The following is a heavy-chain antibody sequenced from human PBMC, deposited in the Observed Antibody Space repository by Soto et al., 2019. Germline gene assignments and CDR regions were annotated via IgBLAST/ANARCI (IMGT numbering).Heavy chain of an antibody. V-gene: IGHV3-9*01. CDR3: AKDMGYSGSEGGMDV. D-gene: IGHD1-26*01. CDR1: GFSFDDYA. Sequence: EVQLVESGGGLVQPGRSLRLSCAASGFSFDDYAMHWVRQAPGKGLKWVSGISWNSGSIGYADSVKGRFTISRDNAKNSLYLQMNSRRAEDTALYYCAKDMGYSGSEGGMDVWGQGTTVTVSS. CDR2: ISWNSGSI. J-gene: IGHJ6*02.